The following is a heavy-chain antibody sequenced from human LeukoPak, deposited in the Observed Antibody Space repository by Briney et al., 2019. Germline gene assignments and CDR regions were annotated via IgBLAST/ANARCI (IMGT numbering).Heavy chain of an antibody. D-gene: IGHD3-9*01. CDR3: AKDRHVVDLLTGSPSDY. CDR1: GFTFSSYG. Sequence: PGRSLRLSCAASGFTFSSYGMHWVRQAPGKGLEWVAVISYDGSKKYYADSVKGRFTISRDNSKNTLYLQMNSLRAEDTAVYYCAKDRHVVDLLTGSPSDYWGQGTLVTVSS. J-gene: IGHJ4*02. V-gene: IGHV3-30*18. CDR2: ISYDGSKK.